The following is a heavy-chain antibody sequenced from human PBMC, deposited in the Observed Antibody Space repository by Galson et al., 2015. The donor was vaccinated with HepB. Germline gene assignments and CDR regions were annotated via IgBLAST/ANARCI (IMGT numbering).Heavy chain of an antibody. CDR2: ISYDGTNK. V-gene: IGHV3-30*18. CDR1: GFSFNLYG. Sequence: SLRLSCAASGFSFNLYGLYWVRQAPGKGLEWVAVISYDGTNKYYADSVKGRFIISRDNSKNTLYLQMNSLRPEDTAVYYCAKEGPRKAARGRSRYQVYYGIDVWGQGTTVTVSS. D-gene: IGHD3-3*01. CDR3: AKEGPRKAARGRSRYQVYYGIDV. J-gene: IGHJ6*02.